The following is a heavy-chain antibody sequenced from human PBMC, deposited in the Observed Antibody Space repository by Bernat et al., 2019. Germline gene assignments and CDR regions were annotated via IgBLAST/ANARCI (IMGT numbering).Heavy chain of an antibody. CDR2: ISGSGGST. Sequence: EVQLLESGGGLVQPGGSLRLSCAASGFTFSSYAMSWVRQAPGKGLEWVSAISGSGGSTYYADSVKGRCTISRDNSKNTLYLQMNSLRAEDTAVYYCAKENTWDVDTAMPGDYWGQGTLVTVSS. CDR3: AKENTWDVDTAMPGDY. J-gene: IGHJ4*02. V-gene: IGHV3-23*01. D-gene: IGHD5-18*01. CDR1: GFTFSSYA.